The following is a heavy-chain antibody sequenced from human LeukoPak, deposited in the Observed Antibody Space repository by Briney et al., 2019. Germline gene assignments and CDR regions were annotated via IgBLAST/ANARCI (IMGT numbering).Heavy chain of an antibody. D-gene: IGHD3-22*01. V-gene: IGHV1-69*04. Sequence: SXXASGGXFSXYAXXWVRQXPXQXXEXXXXXIPILGIANYAQKFQGRVTITADKSTSTAYMELSSLRSEDTAVYYCARGPHYYDSSGYFDYWGQGTLVTVSS. CDR2: XIPILGIA. CDR1: GGXFSXYA. CDR3: ARGPHYYDSSGYFDY. J-gene: IGHJ4*02.